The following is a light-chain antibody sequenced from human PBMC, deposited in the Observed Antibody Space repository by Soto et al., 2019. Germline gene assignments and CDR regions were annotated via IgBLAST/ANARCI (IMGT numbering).Light chain of an antibody. CDR1: QSISSY. V-gene: IGKV1-6*01. CDR3: LQDYNYPLT. J-gene: IGKJ4*01. CDR2: AAS. Sequence: IQMTQSPSSLSASVGDRATITCRASQSISSYLNWYQQKPGKALKLLIYAASSLQSGVPSRFSGSGSGTDFTLTISSLQPEDFATYYCLQDYNYPLTFGGGTKVDIK.